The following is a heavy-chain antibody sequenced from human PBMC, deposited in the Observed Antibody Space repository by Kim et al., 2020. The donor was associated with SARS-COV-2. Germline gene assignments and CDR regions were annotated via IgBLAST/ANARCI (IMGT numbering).Heavy chain of an antibody. CDR2: INHSGST. J-gene: IGHJ4*02. Sequence: SETLSLTCAVYGGSFSGYYWSWIRQPPGKGLEGIGEINHSGSTNYNPSLKSRVTISVDTSKNQFSLKLSSVTAADTAVYYCARGLWSVWYDAYWGQGTLVPVSS. V-gene: IGHV4-34*01. CDR3: ARGLWSVWYDAY. D-gene: IGHD6-19*01. CDR1: GGSFSGYY.